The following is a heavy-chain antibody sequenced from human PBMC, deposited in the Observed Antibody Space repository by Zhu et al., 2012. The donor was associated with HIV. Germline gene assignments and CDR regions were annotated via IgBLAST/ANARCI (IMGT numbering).Heavy chain of an antibody. Sequence: QVQPQESGPGLVKPSQTLSLTCTVSGGSISSGDYYWSWIRQPPGKGLEWIAYIHHSGTTYYNPSLKSRLSISIDTSKNQFSLRLSSVSAADTAVYFCARADGSGTYYYYYMDVWGKGPRSPSP. CDR3: ARADGSGTYYYYYMDV. D-gene: IGHD3-10*01. CDR2: IHHSGTT. J-gene: IGHJ6*03. CDR1: GGSISSGDYY. V-gene: IGHV4-30-4*08.